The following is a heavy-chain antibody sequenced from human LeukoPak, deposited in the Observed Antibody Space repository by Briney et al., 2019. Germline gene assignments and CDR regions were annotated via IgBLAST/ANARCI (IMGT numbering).Heavy chain of an antibody. Sequence: ASVKVSCKASGYTFTGYYMHWVRQAPGQGLEWIGWINPNSGGTNYAQKFQGRVTMTRDTSITTAYMELSRLTSDDTAVYYCARDRGDPYSFDYWGQGTMVTVSS. J-gene: IGHJ4*02. CDR2: INPNSGGT. D-gene: IGHD2-21*01. V-gene: IGHV1-2*02. CDR1: GYTFTGYY. CDR3: ARDRGDPYSFDY.